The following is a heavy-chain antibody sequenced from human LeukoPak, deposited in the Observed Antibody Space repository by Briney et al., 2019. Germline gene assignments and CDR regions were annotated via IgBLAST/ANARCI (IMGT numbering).Heavy chain of an antibody. CDR3: ARDHETYYYGSGSHDY. V-gene: IGHV4-4*07. CDR2: IYTSGST. D-gene: IGHD3-10*01. J-gene: IGHJ4*02. CDR1: GGSISSYY. Sequence: SETLPLTCTVSGGSISSYYWSWIRQPPGKGLEWIGRIYTSGSTNYNPSLKSRVTMSVDTSKNQFSLKLSSVTAADTAVYYCARDHETYYYGSGSHDYWGQGTLVTVSS.